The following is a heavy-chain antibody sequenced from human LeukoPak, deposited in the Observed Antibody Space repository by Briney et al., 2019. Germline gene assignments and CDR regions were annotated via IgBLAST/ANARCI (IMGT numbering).Heavy chain of an antibody. V-gene: IGHV1-69*13. CDR1: GGTFISYA. CDR2: IIPIFGTA. J-gene: IGHJ5*02. CDR3: ARDLSVVTGTTFFNVGWFDP. D-gene: IGHD1-20*01. Sequence: SVKVSCTASGGTFISYAISWVRQAPGQGLEWMGGIIPIFGTANYAQKFQGRVTITADESTSTAYMELSSLRSEDTAVYYCARDLSVVTGTTFFNVGWFDPWGQGTLVTVSS.